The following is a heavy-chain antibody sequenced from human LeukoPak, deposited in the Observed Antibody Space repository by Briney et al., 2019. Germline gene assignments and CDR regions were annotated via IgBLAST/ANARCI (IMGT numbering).Heavy chain of an antibody. CDR3: ATSPPTGITVSYFDS. J-gene: IGHJ4*02. CDR2: ISGSGGST. V-gene: IGHV3-23*01. CDR1: GFTFSSYA. D-gene: IGHD4-17*01. Sequence: PGGSLRLSCAASGFTFSSYAMSWVRQAPGKGLEWVSAISGSGGSTYYADSVKGRFTISRDNSKNTVYLQMNSLRAEDTAVYYCATSPPTGITVSYFDSWGQGTLVTVSS.